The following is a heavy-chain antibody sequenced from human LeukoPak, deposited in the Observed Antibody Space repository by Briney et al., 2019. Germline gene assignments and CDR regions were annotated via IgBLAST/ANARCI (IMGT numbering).Heavy chain of an antibody. J-gene: IGHJ4*02. CDR1: GSISSGGYY. Sequence: SQTLSLTCTVSGSISSGGYYWSWIRQPPGKGLEWIGYIYHSGSTYYNPSLKSRVTISVDTSKNQFSLKLSSVTAADTAVYYCARGLVPAASVYWGQGTLVTVSS. V-gene: IGHV4-30-2*01. CDR2: IYHSGST. CDR3: ARGLVPAASVY. D-gene: IGHD2-2*01.